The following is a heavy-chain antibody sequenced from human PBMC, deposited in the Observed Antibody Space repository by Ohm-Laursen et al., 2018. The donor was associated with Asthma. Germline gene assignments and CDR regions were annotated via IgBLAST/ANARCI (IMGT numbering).Heavy chain of an antibody. Sequence: TLSLTCIVSGGSISSYYWSWIRQPPGKGLEWIGYIYYSGSTNYNPSLKSRVTISVDTSKNQFSLKLSSVTAADTAVYYCARDRGSSWYELGGMDIWGQGTTVTVSS. CDR1: GGSISSYY. V-gene: IGHV4-59*01. CDR2: IYYSGST. J-gene: IGHJ6*02. D-gene: IGHD6-13*01. CDR3: ARDRGSSWYELGGMDI.